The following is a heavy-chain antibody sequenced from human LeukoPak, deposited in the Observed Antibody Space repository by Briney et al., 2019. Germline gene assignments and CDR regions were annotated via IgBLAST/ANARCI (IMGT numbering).Heavy chain of an antibody. D-gene: IGHD3-3*01. Sequence: GGSLRLSCAASGFTFSSYWMSWVRQAPGKGLEWVSGISGSGGSTNYADSVKGRFTISRDNSKNTLYLQMNSLRAEDTAVYYCARSGSGWAFDIWGQGTMVTVSS. V-gene: IGHV3-23*01. CDR2: ISGSGGST. CDR3: ARSGSGWAFDI. J-gene: IGHJ3*02. CDR1: GFTFSSYW.